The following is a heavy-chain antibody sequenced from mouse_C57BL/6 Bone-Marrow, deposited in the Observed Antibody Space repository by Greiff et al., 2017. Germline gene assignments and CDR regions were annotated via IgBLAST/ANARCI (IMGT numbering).Heavy chain of an antibody. V-gene: IGHV14-4*01. CDR2: IDPENGDT. Sequence: VHVKQSGAELVRPGASVKLSCTASGFNIKDDYMHWVKQRPEQGLEWIGWIDPENGDTEYASKFQGKATITADTSSNTAYLQLSSLTSEDTAVYYCTVDDRFAYWGQGTLVTVSA. J-gene: IGHJ3*01. CDR3: TVDDRFAY. CDR1: GFNIKDDY.